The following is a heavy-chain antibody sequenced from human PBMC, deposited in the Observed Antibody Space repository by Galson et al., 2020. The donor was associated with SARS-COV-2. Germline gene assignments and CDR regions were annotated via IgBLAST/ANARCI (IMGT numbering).Heavy chain of an antibody. J-gene: IGHJ1*01. CDR3: ASHRVKTRYCSSTSCYSPLWYFQH. CDR2: IYYSGST. Sequence: SETLSLTCTVSGGSISSYYWSWIRQPPGKGLEWIGYIYYSGSTNYNPSLKSRVTISVDTSKNQFSLKLSSVTAADTAVYYCASHRVKTRYCSSTSCYSPLWYFQHWGQGTLVTVSS. V-gene: IGHV4-59*08. CDR1: GGSISSYY. D-gene: IGHD2-2*01.